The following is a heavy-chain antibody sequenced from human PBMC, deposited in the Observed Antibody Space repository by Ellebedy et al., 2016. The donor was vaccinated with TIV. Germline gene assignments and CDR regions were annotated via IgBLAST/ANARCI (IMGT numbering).Heavy chain of an antibody. Sequence: PGGSLRLSCAASGFTFSTYEMNWVRQAPGKGLEWVAFIRSDGSNKYYTDSVEGRFTISRDNSKNIVYLQTNSLRAEDTAVYYCARDRWPYFFDCWGQGTLVTVSS. D-gene: IGHD4-23*01. CDR1: GFTFSTYE. V-gene: IGHV3-30*02. CDR2: IRSDGSNK. CDR3: ARDRWPYFFDC. J-gene: IGHJ4*02.